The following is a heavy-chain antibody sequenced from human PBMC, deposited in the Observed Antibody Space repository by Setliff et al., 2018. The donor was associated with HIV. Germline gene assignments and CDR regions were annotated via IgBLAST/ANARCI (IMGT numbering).Heavy chain of an antibody. CDR1: GFSFSDYY. V-gene: IGHV3-11*03. D-gene: IGHD3-22*01. Sequence: GGSLRLSCAASGFSFSDYYMSWIRQAPGKGLEWVSYVSSSNSYTNTADSLKGRFTSSRDNAKKSLYLQMNSLRAEDTAVCYCARLPQGYDSSGYFDNWGQGTLVTAPQ. J-gene: IGHJ4*02. CDR2: VSSSNSYT. CDR3: ARLPQGYDSSGYFDN.